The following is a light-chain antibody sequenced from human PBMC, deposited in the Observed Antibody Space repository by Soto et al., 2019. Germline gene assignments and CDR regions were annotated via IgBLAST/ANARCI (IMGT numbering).Light chain of an antibody. CDR1: QSLSSW. J-gene: IGKJ1*01. Sequence: DIQMTQSPATLSASVGDRVTITCRASQSLSSWLAWYQQKPGKAPNLLIYKASRLQSGVPSRFSGSESGTEFSLTISSLQPDDFATYYCQQYNSYPWTFGKGTKVEIK. CDR2: KAS. V-gene: IGKV1-5*03. CDR3: QQYNSYPWT.